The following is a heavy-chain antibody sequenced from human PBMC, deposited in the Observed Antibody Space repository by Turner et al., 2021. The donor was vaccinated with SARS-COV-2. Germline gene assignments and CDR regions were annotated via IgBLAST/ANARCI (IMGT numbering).Heavy chain of an antibody. J-gene: IGHJ4*02. Sequence: EVPLVASGGGLFQPGGSLRLSCAASCFTLSTYSMSWVRQAPGKGPEWVSYISGTTTTIYHADSVKGRFTISRDNAKNSLYLQMNNLRAEDTAMYYCAREHYDFWSGYFYWGQGTLVTVSS. CDR2: ISGTTTTI. CDR3: AREHYDFWSGYFY. CDR1: CFTLSTYS. D-gene: IGHD3-3*01. V-gene: IGHV3-48*01.